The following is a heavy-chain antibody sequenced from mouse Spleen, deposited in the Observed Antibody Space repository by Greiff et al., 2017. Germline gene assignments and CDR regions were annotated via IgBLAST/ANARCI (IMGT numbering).Heavy chain of an antibody. CDR2: ISSGGST. Sequence: EVKLVESGGGLVKPGGSLKLSCAASGFTFSSYAMSWVRQTPEKRLEWVASISSGGSTYYPDSVKGRFTIPRDNARNILYLQMSSLRAEDTAMYYCARDYGNQAWFAYWGQGTLVTVSA. D-gene: IGHD2-1*01. J-gene: IGHJ3*01. CDR1: GFTFSSYA. CDR3: ARDYGNQAWFAY. V-gene: IGHV5-6-5*01.